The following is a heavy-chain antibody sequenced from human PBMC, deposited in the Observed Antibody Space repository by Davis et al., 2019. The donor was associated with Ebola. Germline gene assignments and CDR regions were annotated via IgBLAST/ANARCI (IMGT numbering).Heavy chain of an antibody. Sequence: GESLKISCSASGFTFSSYAMHWVRQAPGKGLEYVSAISSNGGSTYYADSVKGRFTISRDNSKNTLYLQMNSLRAEDTAVYYCAKGYCSSTSCRNYYFDYWGQGTLVTVSS. CDR2: ISSNGGST. CDR1: GFTFSSYA. D-gene: IGHD2-2*01. V-gene: IGHV3-64*04. CDR3: AKGYCSSTSCRNYYFDY. J-gene: IGHJ4*02.